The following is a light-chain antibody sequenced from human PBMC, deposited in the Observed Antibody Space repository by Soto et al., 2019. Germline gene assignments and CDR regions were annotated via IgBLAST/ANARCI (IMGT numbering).Light chain of an antibody. V-gene: IGKV3D-20*02. Sequence: EIVLTQSPGTLSLSPGERATLSCRASQSVSSSYLAWYQQKPGQAPRLLIYGASSRATGIPDRFSGSGSGTDFTLTISRLEPEDFAVYYCQQRIDWPLTFGGGTKVDIK. CDR2: GAS. CDR1: QSVSSSY. J-gene: IGKJ4*01. CDR3: QQRIDWPLT.